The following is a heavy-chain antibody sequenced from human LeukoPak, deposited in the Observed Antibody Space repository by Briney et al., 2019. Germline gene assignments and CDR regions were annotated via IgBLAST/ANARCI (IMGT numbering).Heavy chain of an antibody. CDR1: SGSFSGYY. CDR3: ARGAASPTHYNYYMDI. V-gene: IGHV4-34*01. Sequence: KSSETLSLTCGVFSGSFSGYYWSWVRLAPGKGLEWVGEINHSGSTNYNPSFAGRLSLSVDTSKNQFSLRLSSVTAADTAVYFCARGAASPTHYNYYMDIWDKGATVTVSS. J-gene: IGHJ6*03. CDR2: INHSGST.